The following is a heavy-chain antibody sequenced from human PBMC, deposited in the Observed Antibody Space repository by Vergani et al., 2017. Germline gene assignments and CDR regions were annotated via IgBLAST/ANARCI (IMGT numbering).Heavy chain of an antibody. D-gene: IGHD2-15*01. CDR2: TRYDGIVE. V-gene: IGHV3-30*02. Sequence: QVQLVESGGGVVQPGGSLRLSCAASGFTFTNYGMHWVRQAPGKGLEWLAFTRYDGIVEYYGDSVRGRFTISRDNSKNTLYLQMNRLRPADPAVYYCATAGAAYCRGASCYDFFEYWGQGTLVTVAS. CDR1: GFTFTNYG. CDR3: ATAGAAYCRGASCYDFFEY. J-gene: IGHJ4*02.